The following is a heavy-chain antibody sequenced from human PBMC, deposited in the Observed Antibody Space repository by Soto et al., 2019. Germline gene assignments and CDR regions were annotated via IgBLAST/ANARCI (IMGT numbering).Heavy chain of an antibody. CDR3: ARASRIRYFDWLFPQELNWFDP. CDR1: GGTFSSYA. V-gene: IGHV1-69*13. CDR2: IIPIFGTA. Sequence: SVKVSCKASGGTFSSYAISWVRQAPGQGLEWMGGIIPIFGTANYAQKFQGRVTITADESTSTAYMELSSLRSEDTAVYYCARASRIRYFDWLFPQELNWFDPWGQGTLVTVSS. J-gene: IGHJ5*02. D-gene: IGHD3-9*01.